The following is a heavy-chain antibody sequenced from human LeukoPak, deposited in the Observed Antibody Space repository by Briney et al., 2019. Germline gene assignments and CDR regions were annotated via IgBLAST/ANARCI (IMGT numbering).Heavy chain of an antibody. J-gene: IGHJ4*02. V-gene: IGHV3-7*01. CDR1: GFTFSTYW. D-gene: IGHD6-6*01. CDR3: ARGGAARPDF. CDR2: IRGDGGEK. Sequence: GGSLRLSCAASGFTFSTYWMNRFRQTPGKGLEWVAKIRGDGGEKDHVASVKGRFTISRDNAKNSLYLQMNSLRVEDTAIYYCARGGAARPDFWGQGTLVTVSS.